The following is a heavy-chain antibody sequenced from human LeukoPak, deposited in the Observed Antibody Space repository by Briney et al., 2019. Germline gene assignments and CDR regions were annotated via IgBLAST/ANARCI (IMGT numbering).Heavy chain of an antibody. D-gene: IGHD1-26*01. V-gene: IGHV4-4*02. CDR3: ARESGAFSPFAF. CDR1: GGSILTTDW. CDR2: VHLSGAS. Sequence: PSGTLSLTCAVSGGSILTTDWWSWVRQPPGKGLEWIGEVHLSGASNYNPSLKSRVSMSIDKSRNQLSLELTSVTAADTAIYYCARESGAFSPFAFWGQGTLVTVSS. J-gene: IGHJ4*02.